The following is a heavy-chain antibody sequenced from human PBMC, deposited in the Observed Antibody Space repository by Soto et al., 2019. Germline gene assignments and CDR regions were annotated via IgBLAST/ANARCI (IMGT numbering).Heavy chain of an antibody. J-gene: IGHJ5*02. CDR1: GGAVSSGTYY. V-gene: IGHV4-61*01. Sequence: SETLSLTWTVSGGAVSSGTYYWSWIRQPPGKGLEWIGHIYFTGSTNYNPSLKSRVTMSLDTSRNQFSLKLSSVTAADTAVYYCTRGPPRVQWFDPWGLGTLVTVSS. CDR3: TRGPPRVQWFDP. CDR2: IYFTGST.